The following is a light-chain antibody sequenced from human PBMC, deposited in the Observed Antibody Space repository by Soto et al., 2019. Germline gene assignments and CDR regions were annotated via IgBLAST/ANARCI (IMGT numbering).Light chain of an antibody. CDR1: SNDVGSYNL. CDR2: EGS. CDR3: CSYAGSSTS. V-gene: IGLV2-23*01. Sequence: QSVLTQPASVSGSPGQSITISCTGTSNDVGSYNLVSWYQQHPGKAPKLMIYEGSKRPSGVSNRFSGSKSGNTASLTISGLQAEDEADYYCCSYAGSSTSFGGGTQLTVL. J-gene: IGLJ2*01.